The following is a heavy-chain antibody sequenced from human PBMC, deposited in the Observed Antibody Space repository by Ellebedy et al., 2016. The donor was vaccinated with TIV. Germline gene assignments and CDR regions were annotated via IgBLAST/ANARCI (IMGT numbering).Heavy chain of an antibody. V-gene: IGHV3-11*05. CDR2: ISSSSSYT. CDR3: ARDGTYGSGSYIDY. CDR1: GFTFSDYY. Sequence: GESLKISXAASGFTFSDYYMSWIRQAPGKGLEWVSYISSSSSYTNYADSVKGRFTISRDNAKNSLYLQMNSLRAEDTAVYYCARDGTYGSGSYIDYWGQGTLVTVSS. J-gene: IGHJ4*02. D-gene: IGHD3-10*01.